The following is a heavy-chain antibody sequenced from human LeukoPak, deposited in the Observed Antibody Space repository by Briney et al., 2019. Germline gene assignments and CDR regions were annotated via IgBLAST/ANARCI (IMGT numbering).Heavy chain of an antibody. CDR3: AKDHCSSTNCYSYYYYMDV. CDR2: ISSSSSTI. J-gene: IGHJ6*03. CDR1: GFTFSSYS. D-gene: IGHD2-2*01. V-gene: IGHV3-48*04. Sequence: PGGSLRLSCAASGFTFSSYSMNWVRQAPGKGLEWVSYISSSSSTIYYADSVKGRFTISRDNAKNSLYLQMNSLRAEDTAVYYCAKDHCSSTNCYSYYYYMDVWGKGATVTVSS.